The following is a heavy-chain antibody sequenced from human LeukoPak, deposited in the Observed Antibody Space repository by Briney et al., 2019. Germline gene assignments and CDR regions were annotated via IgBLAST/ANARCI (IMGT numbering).Heavy chain of an antibody. Sequence: GASVKVSCKASGYTFTSYDINWVRQATGQGLEWMGWMNPNSGNTGYAQKFQGRVTITRNTSISTAYMELSSLRTEGTAVYSCAGGGHCSSTSCYRSEFDPWGKGTLVTVSS. CDR2: MNPNSGNT. D-gene: IGHD2-2*01. CDR1: GYTFTSYD. J-gene: IGHJ5*02. V-gene: IGHV1-8*03. CDR3: AGGGHCSSTSCYRSEFDP.